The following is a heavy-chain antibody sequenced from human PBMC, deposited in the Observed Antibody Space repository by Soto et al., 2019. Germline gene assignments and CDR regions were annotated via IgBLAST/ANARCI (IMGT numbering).Heavy chain of an antibody. J-gene: IGHJ4*02. CDR2: TRNKANSYTT. D-gene: IGHD1-26*01. V-gene: IGHV3-72*01. CDR1: ESTFRDNT. Sequence: EVQLVESGGGLFKPGGSRNLPWAAPESTFRDNTMNWVRQAQGKGREWVGRTRNKANSYTTEYAASVKGRFTISRDDSKNSLYLQMNSLKTEDTAVYYCATGGSYYLFDYWGQGTLVTVSS. CDR3: ATGGSYYLFDY.